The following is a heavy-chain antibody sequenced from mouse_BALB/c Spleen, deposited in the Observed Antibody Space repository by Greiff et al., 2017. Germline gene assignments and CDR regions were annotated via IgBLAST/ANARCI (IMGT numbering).Heavy chain of an antibody. Sequence: DLVKPGASVKLSCKASGYTFTSYWINWIKQRPGQGLEWIGRIAPGSGSTYSNEMFKGKATLTVDTSSSTAYIQLSSLSSEDSAVYFCARSSYYRYDEAMDYWGQGTSVTVSS. CDR3: ARSSYYRYDEAMDY. V-gene: IGHV1S41*01. CDR2: IAPGSGST. D-gene: IGHD2-14*01. J-gene: IGHJ4*01. CDR1: GYTFTSYW.